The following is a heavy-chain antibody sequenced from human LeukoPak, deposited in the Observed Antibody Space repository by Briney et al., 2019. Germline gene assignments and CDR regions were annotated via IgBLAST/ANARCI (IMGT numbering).Heavy chain of an antibody. V-gene: IGHV3-7*03. Sequence: GRSLRLSCAASGFTFSDYWMSWVRQAPGQGLEWVANIKQDGSAKHYVDSVKGRFTISRDNAKNSLYLQMNSLRVEDTAVYYCARDYYGLEGFFDYWGQGTLVTVSS. CDR3: ARDYYGLEGFFDY. CDR2: IKQDGSAK. J-gene: IGHJ4*02. CDR1: GFTFSDYW. D-gene: IGHD3-10*01.